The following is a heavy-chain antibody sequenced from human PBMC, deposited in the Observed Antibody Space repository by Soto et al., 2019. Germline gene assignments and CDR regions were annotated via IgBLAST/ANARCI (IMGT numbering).Heavy chain of an antibody. CDR3: ARDGFCVNYFAK. V-gene: IGHV1-69*13. J-gene: IGHJ4*02. CDR1: GPTLSKDV. Sequence: ASVKISCKASGPTLSKDVINWVRQAPGQGLEWMGGIIPLSSTTKYAQKFQGRVTITADESTNTAYMDLITLIPENSAPSSCARDGFCVNYFAKWRQGTLVTAFS. CDR2: IIPLSSTT. D-gene: IGHD5-12*01.